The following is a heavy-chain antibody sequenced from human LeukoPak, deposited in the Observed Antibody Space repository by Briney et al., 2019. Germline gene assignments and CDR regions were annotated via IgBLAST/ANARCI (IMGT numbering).Heavy chain of an antibody. CDR3: ARDPGVDSVLPDDAFDI. J-gene: IGHJ3*02. CDR1: GGTFSSYA. D-gene: IGHD5-12*01. Sequence: ASVKVSCKASGGTFSSYAISWVRQAPGQGLEWMGRIIPILGIANYAQKFQGRVTITADKSTSTAYMELSSLRSEDTAVYYCARDPGVDSVLPDDAFDIWGQGTMVTVSS. V-gene: IGHV1-69*04. CDR2: IIPILGIA.